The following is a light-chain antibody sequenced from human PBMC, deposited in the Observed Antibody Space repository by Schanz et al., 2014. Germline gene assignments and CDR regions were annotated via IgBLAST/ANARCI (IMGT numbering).Light chain of an antibody. CDR3: ATWDDSLSAWV. Sequence: QSALTQPPSASGSPGQSVTISCTGTSSDVGAYNYVSWYQQQPGKAPKLMIYEVSKRPSGVPDRFSGSKSGTSASLAIGGLRSEDEADYYCATWDDSLSAWVFGGGTKLTVL. CDR1: SSDVGAYNY. J-gene: IGLJ3*02. V-gene: IGLV2-8*01. CDR2: EVS.